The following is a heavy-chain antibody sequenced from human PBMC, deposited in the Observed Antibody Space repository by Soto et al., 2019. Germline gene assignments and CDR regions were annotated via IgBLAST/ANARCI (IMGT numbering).Heavy chain of an antibody. D-gene: IGHD2-2*01. CDR2: IGYDGVKK. V-gene: IGHV3-30*18. J-gene: IGHJ6*02. Sequence: QVHLVESGGGVVQPGRSLRLSCVVSGFNFSHFGMHWVRQAPGKGLEWVAVIGYDGVKKNYGDSVKGRFTISRDNGKNTLYVQLDNLRPADTAVYYCAKGFTSARRDLDYGMDVWGQGTRVTVSS. CDR1: GFNFSHFG. CDR3: AKGFTSARRDLDYGMDV.